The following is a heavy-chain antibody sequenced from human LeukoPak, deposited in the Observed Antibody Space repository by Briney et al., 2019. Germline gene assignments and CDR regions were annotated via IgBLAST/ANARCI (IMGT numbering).Heavy chain of an antibody. Sequence: PGGSLRLSCAASGFTVSSNYMSWVRQAPGKGLEWVSVIYSGGSTYYADSVKGRFTISRDNSKNTLYLQMNSPRAEDTAVYYCARDRSTVGFDYWGQGTLVTVSS. CDR1: GFTVSSNY. D-gene: IGHD4-23*01. J-gene: IGHJ4*02. CDR2: IYSGGST. V-gene: IGHV3-66*01. CDR3: ARDRSTVGFDY.